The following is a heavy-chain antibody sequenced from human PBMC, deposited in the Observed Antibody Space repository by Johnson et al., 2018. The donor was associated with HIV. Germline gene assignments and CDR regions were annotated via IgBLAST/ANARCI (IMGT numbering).Heavy chain of an antibody. Sequence: VQLVESGGGVVRPGGSLRLSCAASRFTFEDHDMSWVRQVPGKGLEWVSGINWNGGSTGYADSVKGRFTISRDNAKKSLYLQMNSLRAEDTAVYYCAKDISHDIVGTPDRAFDICGQGTMVTVSS. CDR3: AKDISHDIVGTPDRAFDI. D-gene: IGHD1-26*01. CDR1: RFTFEDHD. V-gene: IGHV3-20*04. CDR2: INWNGGST. J-gene: IGHJ3*02.